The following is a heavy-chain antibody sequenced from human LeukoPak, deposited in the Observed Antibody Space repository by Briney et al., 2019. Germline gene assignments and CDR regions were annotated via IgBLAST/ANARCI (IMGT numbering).Heavy chain of an antibody. Sequence: PGRSLRDSRPATGFTYSSYVMHWVRQAPCKGVEGVAVISYDGSKKYYADSVKGRFTISRDNSKNTLYLQMNSLRAEDTAVYYCARPDRGLLTSDTYFDYWGQGPLVTVSA. CDR2: ISYDGSKK. D-gene: IGHD4-17*01. J-gene: IGHJ4*02. V-gene: IGHV3-30*04. CDR1: GFTYSSYV. CDR3: ARPDRGLLTSDTYFDY.